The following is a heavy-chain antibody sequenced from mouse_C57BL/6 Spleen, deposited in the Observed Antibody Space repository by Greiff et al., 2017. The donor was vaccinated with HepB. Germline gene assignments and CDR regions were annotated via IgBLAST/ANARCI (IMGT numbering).Heavy chain of an antibody. V-gene: IGHV14-1*01. CDR2: IDPEDGDT. CDR3: TTERSRSYWYFDV. J-gene: IGHJ1*03. Sequence: EVKVVESGAELVRPGASVKLSCTASGFNIKDYYMHWVKQRPEQGLEWIGRIDPEDGDTEYAPKFQGKATMTADTSSNTAYLQLSSLTSEDTAVYYCTTERSRSYWYFDVWGTGTTVTVSS. D-gene: IGHD2-12*01. CDR1: GFNIKDYY.